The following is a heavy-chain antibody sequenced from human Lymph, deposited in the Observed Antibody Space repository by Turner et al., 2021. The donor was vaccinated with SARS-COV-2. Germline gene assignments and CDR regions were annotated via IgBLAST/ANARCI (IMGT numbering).Heavy chain of an antibody. V-gene: IGHV3-23*01. J-gene: IGHJ4*02. CDR3: AKDRFTLSSGWEDY. CDR2: ISGSGVST. Sequence: EVQLLESGGGLVQPGGSLRLSCAASGLTFSSYAMSWVRQAPGKGLEWFSAISGSGVSTYYADSVKRRFTISRDNSKNTLYLQMNSLRAEDTAIYYCAKDRFTLSSGWEDYWGQGALVTVSS. CDR1: GLTFSSYA. D-gene: IGHD6-19*01.